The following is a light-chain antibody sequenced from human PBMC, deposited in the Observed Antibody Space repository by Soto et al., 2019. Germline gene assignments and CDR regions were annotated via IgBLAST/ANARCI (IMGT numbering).Light chain of an antibody. CDR3: QQAKSFPLT. Sequence: DIQMTQSPSSVSASVGDRVTITCRARQSISYWLAWYQQKPGKAPELLIYAASNLESGVPSRFSGSGSGTELILTISSLQPEDFGTYYCQQAKSFPLTFGGGPKVDIK. J-gene: IGKJ4*01. V-gene: IGKV1-12*01. CDR2: AAS. CDR1: QSISYW.